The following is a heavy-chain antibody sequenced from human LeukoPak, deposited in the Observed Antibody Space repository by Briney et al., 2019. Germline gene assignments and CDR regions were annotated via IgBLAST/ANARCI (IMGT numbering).Heavy chain of an antibody. CDR1: GYSFTSYW. CDR2: IYPGDSDT. D-gene: IGHD3-10*01. CDR3: ARHYYGSGSYRNYYMDV. Sequence: GESLKISCKASGYSFTSYWIGWVRQMPGKGLEWMGIIYPGDSDTRYSPSFQGQVTISADKSISTAYLQWSSLKASDTAMYYCARHYYGSGSYRNYYMDVWGKGTTVTVSS. J-gene: IGHJ6*03. V-gene: IGHV5-51*01.